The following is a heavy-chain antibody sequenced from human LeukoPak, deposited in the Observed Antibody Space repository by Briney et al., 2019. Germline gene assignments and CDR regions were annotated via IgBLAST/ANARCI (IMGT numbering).Heavy chain of an antibody. CDR2: INPNSGGT. D-gene: IGHD3-22*01. CDR1: GYTFTGYY. CDR3: ARDLDYYDSSGYYS. V-gene: IGHV1-2*02. Sequence: GASVKVSCKASGYTFTGYYMHWVRQAPGQGLEWMGWINPNSGGTNYAQKFQGRVTMTTDTSTSTAYMELRSLRSDDTAVYYCARDLDYYDSSGYYSWGQGTLVTVSS. J-gene: IGHJ4*02.